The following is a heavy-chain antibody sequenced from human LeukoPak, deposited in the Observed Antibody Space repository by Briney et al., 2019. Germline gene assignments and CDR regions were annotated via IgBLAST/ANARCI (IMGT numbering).Heavy chain of an antibody. D-gene: IGHD3-16*01. J-gene: IGHJ6*02. CDR2: ISSDGSNK. Sequence: GGSLRLSCAASGFTFSSYAVNWVRRAPGKGLEWVGVISSDGSNKYYAESVKGRFTISRDNSKNTLYLQMKSLRAEDTALYYCAKDLGYGMDVWGQGTTVTVSS. CDR1: GFTFSSYA. V-gene: IGHV3-30*04. CDR3: AKDLGYGMDV.